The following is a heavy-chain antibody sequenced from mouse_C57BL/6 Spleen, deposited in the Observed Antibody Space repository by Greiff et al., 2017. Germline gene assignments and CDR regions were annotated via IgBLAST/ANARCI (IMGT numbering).Heavy chain of an antibody. Sequence: QVQLQQSGAELARPGASVKLSCKASGYTFTSYGISWVKQRTGQGLEWIGEIYPRSGNTYYNEKFKGKATLTADKSSSTAYMELRSLTSEDSAVYICAKDVSSPYYFDYWGQGTTLTVSS. V-gene: IGHV1-81*01. CDR2: IYPRSGNT. CDR1: GYTFTSYG. D-gene: IGHD1-1*01. CDR3: AKDVSSPYYFDY. J-gene: IGHJ2*01.